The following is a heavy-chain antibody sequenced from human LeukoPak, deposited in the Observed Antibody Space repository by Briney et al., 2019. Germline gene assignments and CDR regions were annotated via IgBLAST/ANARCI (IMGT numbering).Heavy chain of an antibody. CDR2: ISGNSYYK. CDR3: ARDPSYDYVWGSYRSYYFDY. D-gene: IGHD3-16*02. CDR1: GFAFSNYS. Sequence: GGSLRLSCAASGFAFSNYSINWVRQAPGKGLEWVSAISGNSYYKFYADSVKGRFTISRDNAKNSLYLQMNSLRAEDTAVYYCARDPSYDYVWGSYRSYYFDYWGQGTLVTVSS. V-gene: IGHV3-21*01. J-gene: IGHJ4*02.